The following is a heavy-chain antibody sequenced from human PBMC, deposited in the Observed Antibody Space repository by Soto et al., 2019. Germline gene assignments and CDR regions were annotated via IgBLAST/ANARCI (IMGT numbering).Heavy chain of an antibody. J-gene: IGHJ6*02. Sequence: QVQLVESGGGVVQPGESLRLSCAASEFTFSSYAMHWVRQAPGKGLEWVAVVSNDGSNKYYADSVKGRFTISRDNSKNTLNLQMNSLRAEDTAVYYCAKDKSTNSRSYHALYVWGQGTTVTVSS. V-gene: IGHV3-30*18. CDR2: VSNDGSNK. CDR3: AKDKSTNSRSYHALYV. CDR1: EFTFSSYA. D-gene: IGHD2-8*01.